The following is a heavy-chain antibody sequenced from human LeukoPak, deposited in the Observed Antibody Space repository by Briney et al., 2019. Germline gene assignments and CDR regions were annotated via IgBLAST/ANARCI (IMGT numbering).Heavy chain of an antibody. CDR1: GFTFSGYA. Sequence: PGGSLRLSCAASGFTFSGYAMHWVRQAPGKGLEWVAFIRSDGSNQYYADSVKGRFTISRDNSKNTLYLQMNSLRAEDTAVYYCAKSYLWFGELSHFDYWGQGTLVTVSS. D-gene: IGHD3-10*01. CDR3: AKSYLWFGELSHFDY. V-gene: IGHV3-30*02. J-gene: IGHJ4*02. CDR2: IRSDGSNQ.